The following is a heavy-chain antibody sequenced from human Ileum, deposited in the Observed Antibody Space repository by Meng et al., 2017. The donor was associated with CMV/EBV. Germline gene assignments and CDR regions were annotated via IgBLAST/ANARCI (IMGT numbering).Heavy chain of an antibody. J-gene: IGHJ4*02. CDR1: GFTFSSYA. V-gene: IGHV3-30-3*01. Sequence: GESLKISCAASGFTFSSYAMHWVRQAPGKGLEWVAHISYDGSKKHYADSVKGRFTISRDNSKNTLYLQMNSLRAEDTAVHYCAREGDYGLDYWGQGTLVTVSS. D-gene: IGHD4-17*01. CDR2: ISYDGSKK. CDR3: AREGDYGLDY.